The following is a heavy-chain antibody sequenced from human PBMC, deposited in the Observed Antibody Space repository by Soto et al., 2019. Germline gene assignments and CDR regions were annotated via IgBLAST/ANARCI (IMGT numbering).Heavy chain of an antibody. J-gene: IGHJ6*02. V-gene: IGHV3-48*02. CDR3: ARERFLEWLSDLYGGMDV. CDR1: GFTFSSYS. D-gene: IGHD3-3*01. CDR2: ISSSSSTI. Sequence: PGGSLRLSCAASGFTFSSYSMNWVRQAPGKGLEWVSYISSSSSTIYYADSVKGRFTISRDNAKNSLYLQMNSLRDEDTAVYYCARERFLEWLSDLYGGMDVWGQGTTVTVSS.